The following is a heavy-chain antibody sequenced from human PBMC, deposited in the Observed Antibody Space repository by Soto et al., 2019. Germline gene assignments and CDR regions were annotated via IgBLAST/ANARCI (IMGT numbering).Heavy chain of an antibody. CDR1: GYTFTSYG. Sequence: QVQLVQSGAEVKKPGASVKVSCKASGYTFTSYGISWVRQAPGQGLEWMGWISAYNGNTNYAQKLQGRVTMTTDTSTSTAYMELRSLRSDDTAVYYCASPVSDFWSGYAQAPNYYYYGMDVWGQGTTVTVSS. CDR2: ISAYNGNT. J-gene: IGHJ6*02. D-gene: IGHD3-3*01. V-gene: IGHV1-18*01. CDR3: ASPVSDFWSGYAQAPNYYYYGMDV.